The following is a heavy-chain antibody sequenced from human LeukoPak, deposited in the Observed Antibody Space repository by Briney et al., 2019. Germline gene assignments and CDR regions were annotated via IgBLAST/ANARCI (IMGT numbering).Heavy chain of an antibody. J-gene: IGHJ4*02. D-gene: IGHD6-19*01. Sequence: GGSLRLSCAASGFTFSSYNMNWVRQAPGKGLEWVSSISSSSNYIYYADSVKGRFTISRDNAKNSLYLHMSSLRAEDTALYHCARWSSIRVAATENYWGQGTLVTVSS. CDR3: ARWSSIRVAATENY. CDR2: ISSSSNYI. CDR1: GFTFSSYN. V-gene: IGHV3-21*04.